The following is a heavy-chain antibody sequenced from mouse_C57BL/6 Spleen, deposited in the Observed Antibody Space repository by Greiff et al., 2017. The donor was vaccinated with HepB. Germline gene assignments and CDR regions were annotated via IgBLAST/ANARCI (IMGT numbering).Heavy chain of an antibody. Sequence: VHVKQSGPELVKPGASVKISCKASGYSFTGYYMNWVKQSPEKSLEWIGEINPSTGGTTYNQKFKAKATLTVDKSSSTAYMQLKSLTSEDSAVYYCARYGYGPPWFAYWGQGTLVTVSA. V-gene: IGHV1-42*01. J-gene: IGHJ3*01. D-gene: IGHD1-2*01. CDR1: GYSFTGYY. CDR3: ARYGYGPPWFAY. CDR2: INPSTGGT.